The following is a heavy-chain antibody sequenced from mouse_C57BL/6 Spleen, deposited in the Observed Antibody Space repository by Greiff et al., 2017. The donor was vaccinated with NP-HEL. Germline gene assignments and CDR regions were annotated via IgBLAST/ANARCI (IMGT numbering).Heavy chain of an antibody. V-gene: IGHV5-9-1*02. CDR3: TRDPGYYFDY. CDR2: ISSGGDYI. CDR1: GFTFSSYA. Sequence: EVKLEESGEGLVKPGGSLKLSCAASGFTFSSYAMSWVRQTPEKRLEWVAYISSGGDYIYYADTVKGRFTISRDNARNTLYLQMSSLKSEDTAMYYCTRDPGYYFDYWGQGTTLTVSS. J-gene: IGHJ2*01.